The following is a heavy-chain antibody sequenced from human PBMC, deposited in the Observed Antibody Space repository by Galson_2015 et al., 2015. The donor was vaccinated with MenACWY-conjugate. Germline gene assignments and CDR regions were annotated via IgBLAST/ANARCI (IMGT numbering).Heavy chain of an antibody. D-gene: IGHD6-13*01. J-gene: IGHJ4*02. CDR1: GFSLSTSGVG. Sequence: PALVKPTQTLTLTCTFSGFSLSTSGVGVGWIRQPPGKALEWLALIYWDDDKRYSPSLKSRLTITKDTSKNQVVLTMTNMDPVDTATYYCAQFSSSCDYWGQGTLVTVSS. CDR2: IYWDDDK. V-gene: IGHV2-5*02. CDR3: AQFSSSCDY.